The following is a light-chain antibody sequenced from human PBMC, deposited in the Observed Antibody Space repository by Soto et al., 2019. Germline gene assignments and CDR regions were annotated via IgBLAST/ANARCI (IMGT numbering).Light chain of an antibody. CDR1: QSVSNN. V-gene: IGKV3-15*01. CDR3: QQYDNWWT. CDR2: GAS. Sequence: EIVMTQSPDTLSVSPGERATLSCRASQSVSNNLAWYQKKPGQAPRLLIYGASTRPTGIPARFSGSGSGTEFTLTISSLQSEDFAVYYCQQYDNWWTFGQGTRVEI. J-gene: IGKJ1*01.